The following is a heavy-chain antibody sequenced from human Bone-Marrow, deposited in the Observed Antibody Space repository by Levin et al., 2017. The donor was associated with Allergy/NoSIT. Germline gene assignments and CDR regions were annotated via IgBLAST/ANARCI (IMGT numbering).Heavy chain of an antibody. V-gene: IGHV3-74*01. J-gene: IGHJ5*01. Sequence: GESLKISCEGSGFTFSNYWMHWVRQAPGKGLMWVSRIKFDGSSTSYADSVKGRFTVSRDNAKNTVYLQMTRLRAEDTAVYYCARAYYDVLTGYYNWFDSWGRGTLVTVSS. D-gene: IGHD3-9*01. CDR1: GFTFSNYW. CDR2: IKFDGSST. CDR3: ARAYYDVLTGYYNWFDS.